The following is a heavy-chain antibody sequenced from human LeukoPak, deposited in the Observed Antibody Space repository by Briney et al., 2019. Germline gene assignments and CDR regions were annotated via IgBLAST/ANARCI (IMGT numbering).Heavy chain of an antibody. J-gene: IGHJ4*02. CDR2: IYYSVST. V-gene: IGHV4-59*01. Sequence: SETLSLTCTVSGGSISNYYWSWIRQPPGKGLEWIGYIYYSVSTNYNPSLKSRVTISVDTSKNQFSLRLSSVTAADTAVYYCARGPLQAASYYYDSSGYYYYFDYWGQGILDTVSS. CDR3: ARGPLQAASYYYDSSGYYYYFDY. D-gene: IGHD3-22*01. CDR1: GGSISNYY.